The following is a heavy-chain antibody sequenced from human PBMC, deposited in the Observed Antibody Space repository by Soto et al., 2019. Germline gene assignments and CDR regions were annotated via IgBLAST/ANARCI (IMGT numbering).Heavy chain of an antibody. CDR2: TSADGSFA. J-gene: IGHJ3*02. CDR1: GFTFSSYA. V-gene: IGHV3-74*01. CDR3: VRDLTTSDI. D-gene: IGHD1-1*01. Sequence: PGGSLRLSCAASGFTFSSYAMSWVRQAPGEGLEWVSRTSADGSFACYAESVTGRFTSSRDNAKNTLFLQMDNLRAEDTALYYCVRDLTTSDIWGQGTRVTVSS.